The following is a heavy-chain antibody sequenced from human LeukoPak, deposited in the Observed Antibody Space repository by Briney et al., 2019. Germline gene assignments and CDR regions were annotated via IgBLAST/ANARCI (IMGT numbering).Heavy chain of an antibody. V-gene: IGHV4-59*01. D-gene: IGHD6-13*01. J-gene: IGHJ4*02. CDR1: GGSISSYY. CDR2: IYYSGST. CDR3: AREGSSSNWYPLDY. Sequence: SETLSLTCNVSGGSISSYYWGWIRQAPGKGLEWNGYIYYSGSTDYNPSLKSRVTISIDTSKNQFSLSLSSVTAADTAAYYCAREGSSSNWYPLDYWGEGTLVTVS.